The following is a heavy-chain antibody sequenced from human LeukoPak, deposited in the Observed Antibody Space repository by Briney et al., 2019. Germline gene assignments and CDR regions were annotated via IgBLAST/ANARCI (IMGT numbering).Heavy chain of an antibody. D-gene: IGHD4-11*01. CDR1: GFTFSSYS. J-gene: IGHJ4*02. Sequence: PGGSLRLSCAASGFTFSSYSMNWVRQARGKGLEWVSSISSSSSYIDYADSVKGRFTISRDNAKNSLYLQMNSLRADDTAVYYCARLTTRTYYYFDYWGQGTLVTVSS. V-gene: IGHV3-21*01. CDR2: ISSSSSYI. CDR3: ARLTTRTYYYFDY.